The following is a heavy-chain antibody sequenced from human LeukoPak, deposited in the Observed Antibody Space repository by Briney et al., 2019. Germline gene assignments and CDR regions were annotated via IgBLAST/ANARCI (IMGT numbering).Heavy chain of an antibody. J-gene: IGHJ6*02. CDR1: GFTFSSYW. D-gene: IGHD2-8*02. Sequence: GGSLRLSCAASGFTFSSYWMSWVRQAPGKGLEWVANIKQDGSEKYYVDSVKGRFTISRDNAKNSLYMQMNSLRAEDTAVYYSARDSTGYPYYYYGLAVWGQATTVTVSS. CDR3: ARDSTGYPYYYYGLAV. CDR2: IKQDGSEK. V-gene: IGHV3-7*01.